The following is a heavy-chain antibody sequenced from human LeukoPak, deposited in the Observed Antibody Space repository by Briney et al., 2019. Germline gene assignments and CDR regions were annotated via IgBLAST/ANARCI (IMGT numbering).Heavy chain of an antibody. V-gene: IGHV4-59*01. CDR1: GGSISSDY. CDR2: IYYSGTT. CDR3: ARGANWGSPDY. J-gene: IGHJ4*02. D-gene: IGHD7-27*01. Sequence: PSETLALTCTVSGGSISSDYWSWIRQSPGKGLEWIGYIYYSGTTSYNPSLKSRVTISLDTSKNQFSLKLSSVTAADTAVYYCARGANWGSPDYWGQGTLVTVSS.